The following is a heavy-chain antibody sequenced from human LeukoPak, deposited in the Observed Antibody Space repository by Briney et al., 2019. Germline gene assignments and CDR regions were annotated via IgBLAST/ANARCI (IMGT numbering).Heavy chain of an antibody. D-gene: IGHD2-15*01. Sequence: PSETLSLTCTVSGGSISSYYWSWIRQPPGKGLEWIGYIYYSGSTNYNPSLKSRVTISVDTSKNQFSLKLSSVTAADMAVYYCARDYCSGGSCYFDYWGQGTLVTVSS. CDR2: IYYSGST. J-gene: IGHJ4*02. CDR1: GGSISSYY. V-gene: IGHV4-59*01. CDR3: ARDYCSGGSCYFDY.